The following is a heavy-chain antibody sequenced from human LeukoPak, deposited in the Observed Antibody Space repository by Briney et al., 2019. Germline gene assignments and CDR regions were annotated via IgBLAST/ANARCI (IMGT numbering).Heavy chain of an antibody. D-gene: IGHD3-10*01. CDR3: ARLVGGGSGTI. CDR2: IWNDGSNK. CDR1: GFSFSSYG. J-gene: IGHJ4*02. Sequence: GKSLRLSCVVSGFSFSSYGIHWVRQAPGKGLEWVAVIWNDGSNKYYADSVKGRFTISRDNAKNSLYLQMNSLRAEDTALYYCARLVGGGSGTIGGQGTLVTVSS. V-gene: IGHV3-33*01.